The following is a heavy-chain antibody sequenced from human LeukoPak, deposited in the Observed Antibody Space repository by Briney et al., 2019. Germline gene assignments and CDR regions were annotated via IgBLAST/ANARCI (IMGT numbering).Heavy chain of an antibody. CDR3: ARVLGWRGGDYFDF. Sequence: SETLSLTCTVSGGSISSHSWSWIRQPPGKGLEWIGYIYYSGSTNYNPSLKSRVTISIDTSKKQFSLKLTSVIAADMGVYYCARVLGWRGGDYFDFWGQGTLVTVSS. CDR2: IYYSGST. J-gene: IGHJ4*02. CDR1: GGSISSHS. D-gene: IGHD2-15*01. V-gene: IGHV4-59*11.